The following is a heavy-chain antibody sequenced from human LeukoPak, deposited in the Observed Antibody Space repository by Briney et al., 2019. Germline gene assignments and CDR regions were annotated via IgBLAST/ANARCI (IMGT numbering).Heavy chain of an antibody. CDR3: AKDRASGSGSYSYRGFDY. D-gene: IGHD6-19*01. CDR2: ISGSDGTT. CDR1: RFTFSDYS. V-gene: IGHV3-23*01. Sequence: GGSLRLSCAASRFTFSDYSMNWVRQAPGKGLEWVSIISGSDGTTHYADSVKDRFTISRDNSKNTLYLQMNSLRAEDTAVYYCAKDRASGSGSYSYRGFDYWGQGTLVTVSS. J-gene: IGHJ4*02.